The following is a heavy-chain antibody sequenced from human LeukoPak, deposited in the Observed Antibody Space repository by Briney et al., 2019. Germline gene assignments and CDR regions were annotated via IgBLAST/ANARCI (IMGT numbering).Heavy chain of an antibody. CDR2: VSAAGDDT. CDR3: AKGVGTVVPSFFDF. J-gene: IGHJ4*02. Sequence: GGSLRLSCAASGFXFSDYAMTWVRQAPGKGLEWVSVVSAAGDDTYYADSVKGRFTISRDNSKNTLNLQMHSPRVEDTAVYYCAKGVGTVVPSFFDFWGQGAPVTVSS. V-gene: IGHV3-23*01. CDR1: GFXFSDYA. D-gene: IGHD3-22*01.